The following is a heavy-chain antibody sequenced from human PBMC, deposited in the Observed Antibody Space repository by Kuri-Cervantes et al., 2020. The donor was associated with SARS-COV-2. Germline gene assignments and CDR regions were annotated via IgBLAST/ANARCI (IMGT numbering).Heavy chain of an antibody. V-gene: IGHV4-39*01. Sequence: GSLRLSCTVSGGSLSASTYYWGWLRQPPGKGLEWIGGISYSGSTDYNPSLKSRVTISVDTSRNQFSLELSSLTAADTAVYYCARLIYYDNSGYYPSWFDPWGQGILVTVSS. J-gene: IGHJ5*02. CDR1: GGSLSASTYY. CDR2: ISYSGST. D-gene: IGHD3-22*01. CDR3: ARLIYYDNSGYYPSWFDP.